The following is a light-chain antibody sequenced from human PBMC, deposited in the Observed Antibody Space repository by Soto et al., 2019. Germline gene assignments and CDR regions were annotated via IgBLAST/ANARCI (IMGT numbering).Light chain of an antibody. V-gene: IGKV3-11*01. CDR1: QSVGYH. CDR2: GAS. Sequence: EIVLTQSPATLSLSPGERATLSCRASQSVGYHLAWYQQKPGQAPRLLIYGASSRATGIPDTFSGSGSGTDFTLTISSLQPEDVATYYCQKYNSAPLTFGQGTKVDIK. J-gene: IGKJ1*01. CDR3: QKYNSAPLT.